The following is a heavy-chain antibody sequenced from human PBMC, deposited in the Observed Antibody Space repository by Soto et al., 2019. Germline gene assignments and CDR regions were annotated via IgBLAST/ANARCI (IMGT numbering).Heavy chain of an antibody. Sequence: QVQVVQSGVEVRRPGSSVKVSCKASGDTFKNCVISWVRQAPGQGLEWMGGIIPLFGTTDFAQRFQGRVTITTDESTTTAYMELSRLRSEDTATYYCAAELGFGKLSVVWGQGTPVIVSS. CDR1: GDTFKNCV. V-gene: IGHV1-69*01. CDR2: IIPLFGTT. D-gene: IGHD3-10*01. J-gene: IGHJ6*02. CDR3: AAELGFGKLSVV.